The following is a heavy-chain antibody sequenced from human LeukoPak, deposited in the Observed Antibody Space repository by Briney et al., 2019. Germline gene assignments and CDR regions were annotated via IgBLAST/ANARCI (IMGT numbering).Heavy chain of an antibody. J-gene: IGHJ4*02. CDR3: ARFGDYGFDY. D-gene: IGHD4-17*01. CDR1: GGSISSSSYY. Sequence: PSETLSLTCTVSGGSISSSSYYWSWIRQHPGKGLEWIGYIYYSGSTYYNPSLKSRVTISVDTSKNQFSLKLSSVTAADTAVYYCARFGDYGFDYWGQGTLVTVSS. CDR2: IYYSGST. V-gene: IGHV4-31*03.